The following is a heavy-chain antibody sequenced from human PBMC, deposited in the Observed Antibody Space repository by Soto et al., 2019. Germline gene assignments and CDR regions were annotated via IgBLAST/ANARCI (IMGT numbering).Heavy chain of an antibody. D-gene: IGHD4-17*01. Sequence: GESLKSSCKGSGYSFTSYWIGWVRQMPGKGLEWMGIIYPGDSDTRYSPSFQGQVTISADKSISTAYLQWSSLKASDTAMYYCAGPTRDYAEEYYYGMDVWRQGTTVTVSS. CDR3: AGPTRDYAEEYYYGMDV. CDR1: GYSFTSYW. J-gene: IGHJ6*02. CDR2: IYPGDSDT. V-gene: IGHV5-51*01.